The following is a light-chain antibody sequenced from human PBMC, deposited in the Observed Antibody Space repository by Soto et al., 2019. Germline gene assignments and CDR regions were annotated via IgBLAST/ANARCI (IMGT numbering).Light chain of an antibody. CDR1: SSDVGNYIY. J-gene: IGLJ1*01. V-gene: IGLV2-11*01. Sequence: QSALTQPPSVSGSPGQSVTISCTATSSDVGNYIYVSWYQQLPGNAPKLMIYDVSKRPSGVPVRFSGSKSGNTASLTISGLQAEDEADYYCCSYAGSYTYVFGTGTKLTVL. CDR2: DVS. CDR3: CSYAGSYTYV.